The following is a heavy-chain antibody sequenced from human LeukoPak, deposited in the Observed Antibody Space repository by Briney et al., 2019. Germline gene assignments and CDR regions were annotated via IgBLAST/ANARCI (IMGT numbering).Heavy chain of an antibody. CDR1: GFTFSSYG. CDR3: ARDRDPSSIAARWYYYYGMDV. D-gene: IGHD6-6*01. J-gene: IGHJ6*02. V-gene: IGHV3-33*01. Sequence: GGSLRLSCAASGFTFSSYGMYWVRQAPGKGLEWVAVIWYDGSNKYYADSVKGRFTISRDNSKNTLYLQMNSLRAEDTAVYYCARDRDPSSIAARWYYYYGMDVWGQGTTVTVSS. CDR2: IWYDGSNK.